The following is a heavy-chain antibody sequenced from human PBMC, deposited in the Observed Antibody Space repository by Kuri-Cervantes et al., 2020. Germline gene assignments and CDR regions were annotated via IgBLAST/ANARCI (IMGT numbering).Heavy chain of an antibody. V-gene: IGHV4-34*01. J-gene: IGHJ3*02. CDR1: GGSFSGYY. CDR3: ARIAAAFDAFDI. CDR2: INHSGST. D-gene: IGHD6-13*01. Sequence: SETLSLICAVYGGSFSGYYWSWIRQPPGKGLEWIGEINHSGSTNYNPSLKSRVTISVDTSKNQFSLKLSSVTAADTAVYYCARIAAAFDAFDIWGQGTMVTVSS.